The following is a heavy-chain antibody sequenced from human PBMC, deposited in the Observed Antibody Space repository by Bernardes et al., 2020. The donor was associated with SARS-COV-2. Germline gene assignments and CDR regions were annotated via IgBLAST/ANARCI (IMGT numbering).Heavy chain of an antibody. CDR2: ISGSGGNT. V-gene: IGHV3-23*01. D-gene: IGHD3-3*01. Sequence: GSLRLSCAASGFSFRSYAMTWVRQAPGKGLEWVSGISGSGGNTHYADSVKGRFTISRDNSKSTLYLQINSLRAEDTAVYYCAKDHHSIYDFWSGYVAYYYYGVDVWGQGTTVTVSS. CDR1: GFSFRSYA. CDR3: AKDHHSIYDFWSGYVAYYYYGVDV. J-gene: IGHJ6*02.